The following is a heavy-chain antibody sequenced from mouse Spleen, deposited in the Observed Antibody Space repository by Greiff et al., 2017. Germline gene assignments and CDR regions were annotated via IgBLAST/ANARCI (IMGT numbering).Heavy chain of an antibody. CDR1: GYTFTSYY. D-gene: IGHD2-12*01. CDR3: ARRYRYYFDY. CDR2: ISPCDGGT. Sequence: EVQLQQSGAELMKPGASVKLSCTASGYTFTSYYMPWVRQSPGKSLEWVGNISPCDGGTNYNEKFKGRATMTVDKSSSTAYLQLSSLTSEDTAVYYCARRYRYYFDYWGQGTTLTVSS. V-gene: IGHV1-18*01. J-gene: IGHJ2*01.